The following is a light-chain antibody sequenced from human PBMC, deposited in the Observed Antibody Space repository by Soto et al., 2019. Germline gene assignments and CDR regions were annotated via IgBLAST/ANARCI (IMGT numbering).Light chain of an antibody. V-gene: IGKV1-39*01. CDR3: QQSDSTPLT. J-gene: IGKJ5*01. Sequence: DIQMTQSPSSLPASVGDRVTITCRASQSISSHLNWYQQKPGQAPKLLIYAASSLQSGVPSRFSGSGSGTDFTLTISSLQPEEFATYYCQQSDSTPLTFGQGTRLETK. CDR2: AAS. CDR1: QSISSH.